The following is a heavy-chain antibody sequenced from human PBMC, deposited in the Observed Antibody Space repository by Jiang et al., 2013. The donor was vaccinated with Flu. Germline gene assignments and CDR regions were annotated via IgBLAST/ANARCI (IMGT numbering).Heavy chain of an antibody. Sequence: VQLLESGGGVVQPGRSLRLSCAASGFTFSSYGMHWVRQAPGKGLEWVAVIWYDGSNKYYADSVKGRFTISRDNSKNTLYLQMNSLRAEDTAVYYCARRLHDYYDQYNWFDPWGQGTLVTVSS. V-gene: IGHV3-33*01. CDR2: IWYDGSNK. CDR1: GFTFSSYG. J-gene: IGHJ5*02. D-gene: IGHD3-22*01. CDR3: ARRLHDYYDQYNWFDP.